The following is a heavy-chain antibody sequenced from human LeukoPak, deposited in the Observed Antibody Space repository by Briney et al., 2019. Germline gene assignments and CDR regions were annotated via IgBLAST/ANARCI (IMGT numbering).Heavy chain of an antibody. V-gene: IGHV3-21*01. D-gene: IGHD3-16*01. CDR3: GRAFPPLRTSSAGDL. J-gene: IGHJ1*01. Sequence: GGSLRLSCSASGFSFSDYDMNWVRQAPGKGLEWVSAISGRSSHIYYGESVKGRFTISRDNAKNSLYLQMDSLGVEDTTVYYCGRAFPPLRTSSAGDLWGQGTLVIVSS. CDR1: GFSFSDYD. CDR2: ISGRSSHI.